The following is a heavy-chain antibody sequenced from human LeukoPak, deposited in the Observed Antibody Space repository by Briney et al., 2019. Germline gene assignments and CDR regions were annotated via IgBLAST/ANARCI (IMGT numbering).Heavy chain of an antibody. CDR2: IDTTSEYI. CDR3: ARADRDSDWYIDDC. D-gene: IGHD6-19*01. V-gene: IGHV3-21*01. J-gene: IGHJ4*02. CDR1: GFSFGSYN. Sequence: PGGSLRLSCAASGFSFGSYNMNWVRQSPGKGLEWVASIDTTSEYIFYTDSLKGRFTISRDNAKNSLYLQMNNLRAEDTAVYYCARADRDSDWYIDDCWGQGTLVTVSS.